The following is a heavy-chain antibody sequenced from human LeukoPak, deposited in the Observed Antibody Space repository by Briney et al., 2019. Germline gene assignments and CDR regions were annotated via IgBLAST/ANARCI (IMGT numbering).Heavy chain of an antibody. CDR1: GYTFTSYS. CDR2: ISAYNGNT. D-gene: IGHD4-23*01. CDR3: ARAHPRATLADY. J-gene: IGHJ4*02. Sequence: ASVKVSCKASGYTFTSYSISWVRQAPGQGLEWMGWISAYNGNTNYAQKLQGRVTMTTDTSTSTAYMELRSLRSDDTAVYYCARAHPRATLADYWGQGTLVTVSS. V-gene: IGHV1-18*01.